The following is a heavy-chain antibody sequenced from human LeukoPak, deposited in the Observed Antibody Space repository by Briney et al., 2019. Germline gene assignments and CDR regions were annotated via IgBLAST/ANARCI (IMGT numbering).Heavy chain of an antibody. Sequence: GGSLRLSCAASGFTLSNAWMSWVRQAPGKGLEWVGRIKSKTDGGTTDYAAPVKGRFTISRDDSKNTLYLQMNSLKTEDTAVYYCTTDYDILTGYYMPFYWGQGTLVTVSS. CDR3: TTDYDILTGYYMPFY. D-gene: IGHD3-9*01. J-gene: IGHJ4*02. V-gene: IGHV3-15*01. CDR2: IKSKTDGGTT. CDR1: GFTLSNAW.